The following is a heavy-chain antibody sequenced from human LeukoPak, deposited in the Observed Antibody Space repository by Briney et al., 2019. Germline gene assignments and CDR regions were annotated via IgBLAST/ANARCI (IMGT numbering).Heavy chain of an antibody. CDR2: ITGSSRTI. J-gene: IGHJ4*02. CDR1: GFTFSTYS. V-gene: IGHV3-48*02. Sequence: GGSLRLSCAASGFTFSTYSMIWVRQAPGKGLEWISYITGSSRTIYYADSVKGRFTISRDKAKNSLFLQMNSLRDGDTAIYYCARDRGTGWAIDYWGQGTLVTVSS. D-gene: IGHD6-19*01. CDR3: ARDRGTGWAIDY.